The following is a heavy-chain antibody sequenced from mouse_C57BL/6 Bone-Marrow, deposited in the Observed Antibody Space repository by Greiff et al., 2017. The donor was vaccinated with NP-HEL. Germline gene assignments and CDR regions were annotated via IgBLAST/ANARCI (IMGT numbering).Heavy chain of an antibody. CDR1: GYTFTSYG. Sequence: QVQLQQSGAELARPWASVKLSCKASGYTFTSYGISWVKQRTGQGLEWIGEIYPRSGNTYYNEKFKGKATLTADKSSSTAYMELRSLTSEDSAVYFCARSYYGSPSWFAYWGQGTLVTVSA. CDR2: IYPRSGNT. CDR3: ARSYYGSPSWFAY. J-gene: IGHJ3*01. D-gene: IGHD1-1*01. V-gene: IGHV1-81*01.